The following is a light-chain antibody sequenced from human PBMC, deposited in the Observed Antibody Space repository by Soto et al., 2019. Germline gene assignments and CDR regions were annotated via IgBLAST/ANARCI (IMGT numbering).Light chain of an antibody. CDR2: DAV. Sequence: VLTQSPATLSLSPGERATLSCRASQSISTYLAWYQQKPGQAPRLLIYDAVNRATGIPARFSGSGSGTDFTLIIASLAPEDFAVYYCQQRINWPLTFGGGTRVEIK. CDR1: QSISTY. CDR3: QQRINWPLT. J-gene: IGKJ4*01. V-gene: IGKV3-11*01.